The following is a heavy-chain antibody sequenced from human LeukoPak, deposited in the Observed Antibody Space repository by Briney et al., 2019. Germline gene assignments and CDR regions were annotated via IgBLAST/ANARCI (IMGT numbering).Heavy chain of an antibody. CDR2: IYTGGST. CDR1: GFTVSSTY. J-gene: IGHJ4*02. CDR3: ARDNYGGNLDY. V-gene: IGHV3-53*01. Sequence: PGGSLRLSCAASGFTVSSTYMSWVRPAPGKGLEWVSVIYTGGSTYYADSVKGRFTISRDNSKNTLYLQMNSLRAEDTAVYYCARDNYGGNLDYWGQGTLVTVSS. D-gene: IGHD4-23*01.